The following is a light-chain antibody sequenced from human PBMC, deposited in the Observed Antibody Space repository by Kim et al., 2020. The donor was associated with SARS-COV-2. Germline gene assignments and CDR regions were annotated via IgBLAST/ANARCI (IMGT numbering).Light chain of an antibody. Sequence: SSELTQDPAVSVALGQTVRITCQGDSLRSYYASWYQQKPGQAPVLVIYGKNNRPSGIPDRFSGSSSANTASLTITGAQAEDEAVYYCNSRDSSNSHLVFG. V-gene: IGLV3-19*01. CDR2: GKN. J-gene: IGLJ3*02. CDR1: SLRSYY. CDR3: NSRDSSNSHLV.